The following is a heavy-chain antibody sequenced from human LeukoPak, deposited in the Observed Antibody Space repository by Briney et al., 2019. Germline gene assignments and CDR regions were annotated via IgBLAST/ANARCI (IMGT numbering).Heavy chain of an antibody. CDR1: GFTFSSYA. CDR3: ADYYYDSSGYYPEYFQH. Sequence: GGSLRLSCAASGFTFSSYAMSWVRQAPGKGLEWVSAISGSGGSTYYADSVKGRFTISRDNSKNTLSLQMNSLRAEDTALYYCADYYYDSSGYYPEYFQHWGQGTLVTVSS. D-gene: IGHD3-22*01. V-gene: IGHV3-23*01. J-gene: IGHJ1*01. CDR2: ISGSGGST.